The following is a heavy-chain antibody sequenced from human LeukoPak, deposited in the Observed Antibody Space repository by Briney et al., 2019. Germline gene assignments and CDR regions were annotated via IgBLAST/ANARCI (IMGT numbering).Heavy chain of an antibody. Sequence: SVKVSCKASGGTFSSYAIIWVRQAPGQGLEWMGRIIPILGIANYAQKFQGRVTITADKSTSTAYMELSSLRSEDTAVYYCARVTPPHYYGMDVWGQGTTVTVSS. D-gene: IGHD1-14*01. J-gene: IGHJ6*02. V-gene: IGHV1-69*04. CDR2: IIPILGIA. CDR1: GGTFSSYA. CDR3: ARVTPPHYYGMDV.